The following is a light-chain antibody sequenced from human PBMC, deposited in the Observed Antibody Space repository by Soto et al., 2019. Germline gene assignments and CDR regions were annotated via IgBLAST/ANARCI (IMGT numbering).Light chain of an antibody. V-gene: IGLV2-14*01. J-gene: IGLJ2*01. Sequence: QSALTQPASVSGSPGQSITISCTGTSSDVGGYNHVSWYQQYPGKAPKLMIYGVTNRPSGVSNRFSGSKTGNTASLTISGLQAEDEADYFCAAWDDSLSRVVFGGGTKLTVL. CDR3: AAWDDSLSRVV. CDR1: SSDVGGYNH. CDR2: GVT.